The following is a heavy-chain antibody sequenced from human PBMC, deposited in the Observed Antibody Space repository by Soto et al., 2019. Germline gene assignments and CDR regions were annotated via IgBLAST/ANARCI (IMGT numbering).Heavy chain of an antibody. J-gene: IGHJ3*02. D-gene: IGHD3-22*01. Sequence: QLQLQESGSGLVKPSQTLSLTCAVSGGSISSGGYSWSWIRQPPGKGLEWIGYIYHSGSTYYNPSLKSRVTISVDRSKNQFSLKLSSVTAADTAVYYCARGGVYYDSSGYYYLNALDIWGQGTMVTVSS. CDR3: ARGGVYYDSSGYYYLNALDI. CDR2: IYHSGST. CDR1: GGSISSGGYS. V-gene: IGHV4-30-2*01.